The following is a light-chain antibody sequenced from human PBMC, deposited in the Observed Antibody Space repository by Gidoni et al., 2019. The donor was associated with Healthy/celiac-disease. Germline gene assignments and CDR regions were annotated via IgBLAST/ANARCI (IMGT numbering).Light chain of an antibody. CDR2: SNK. J-gene: IGLJ2*01. CDR3: AAWDDSLNGLV. V-gene: IGLV1-44*01. CDR1: SSNIGSNT. Sequence: QSLLTHPPSASGPPGQRVTISFSGTSSNIGSNTVNWYQQLPGTAPKLLIYSNKQRPSGVPDRFSGSKSGTSASLAISGLQSEDEADYYCAAWDDSLNGLVFGGGTKLTVL.